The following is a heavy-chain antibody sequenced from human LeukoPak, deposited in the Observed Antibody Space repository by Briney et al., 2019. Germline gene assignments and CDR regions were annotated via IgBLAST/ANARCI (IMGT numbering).Heavy chain of an antibody. CDR1: GGSFSSYH. V-gene: IGHV4-34*01. Sequence: SETLSLTCAVYGGSFSSYHWTWIRQSPGKGLEWIGDINPSGSTYYNPSLKSRLTISVDTSKNQFSLKLSSVTAADTAVFYCARPRDSSGYYYTYWGQGTLVTVSS. D-gene: IGHD3-22*01. J-gene: IGHJ4*02. CDR2: INPSGST. CDR3: ARPRDSSGYYYTY.